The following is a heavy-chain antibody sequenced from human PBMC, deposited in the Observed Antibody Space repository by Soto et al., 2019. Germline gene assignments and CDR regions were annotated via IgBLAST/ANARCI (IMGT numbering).Heavy chain of an antibody. D-gene: IGHD3-10*01. Sequence: QVQLVQSGAEVKKPGSSVKVSCKASGGTFSSYAISWVRQAPGQGLEWMGGIIPICGTANYAQKFQGRVTITADESTSTAYMELSSLRSEDTAVYYCARNYYGSGSYYETRNWFDPWGQGTLVTVSS. CDR2: IIPICGTA. CDR3: ARNYYGSGSYYETRNWFDP. CDR1: GGTFSSYA. V-gene: IGHV1-69*01. J-gene: IGHJ5*02.